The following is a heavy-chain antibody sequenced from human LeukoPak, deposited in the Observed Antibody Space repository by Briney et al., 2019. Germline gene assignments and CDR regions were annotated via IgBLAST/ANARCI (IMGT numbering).Heavy chain of an antibody. V-gene: IGHV6-1*01. CDR2: TYYRSKWYY. CDR1: GNSVSSNSDA. CDR3: ARDPPGGTTIFDI. D-gene: IGHD1-1*01. J-gene: IGHJ3*02. Sequence: PSQTLSLTCAISGNSVSSNSDAWNWIRQSPSRDLEWLGRTYYRSKWYYDYAVSVKSRMTINSDTSKNQFSLQLKSVTPEDTAVYYCARDPPGGTTIFDIWGQGTMVNVSS.